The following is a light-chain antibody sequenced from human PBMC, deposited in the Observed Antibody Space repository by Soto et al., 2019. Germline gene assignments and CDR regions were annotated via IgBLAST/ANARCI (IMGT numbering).Light chain of an antibody. CDR3: QQRSNWSIT. CDR2: DAS. CDR1: QSVSSY. V-gene: IGKV3-11*01. Sequence: EIVLTQSPATLSLSPGERATLSCRASQSVSSYLAWYQQKPGQAPRLLIYDASNRATGIPARFSGSGSGTDFTLTIGSLEPEDCAVYYCQQRSNWSITFGQGTRLEIK. J-gene: IGKJ5*01.